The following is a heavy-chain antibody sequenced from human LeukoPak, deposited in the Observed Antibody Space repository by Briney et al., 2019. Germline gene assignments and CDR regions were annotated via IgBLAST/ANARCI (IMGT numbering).Heavy chain of an antibody. CDR1: GYTFTGYY. V-gene: IGHV1-2*02. J-gene: IGHJ4*02. D-gene: IGHD3-16*01. Sequence: ASVKVSCKASGYTFTGYYMHWVRQAPGQGLEWMGWINPNSGDTNYAQKFQGRVTVTGDTSVTTAYMELSSLRSDDTAVYYCARDGALDYWGQGTLVTASS. CDR3: ARDGALDY. CDR2: INPNSGDT.